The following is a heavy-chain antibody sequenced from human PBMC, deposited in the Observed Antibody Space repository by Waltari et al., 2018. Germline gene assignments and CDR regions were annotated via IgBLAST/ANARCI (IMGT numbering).Heavy chain of an antibody. D-gene: IGHD5-12*01. V-gene: IGHV1-69-2*01. CDR2: VDPEDGET. Sequence: EVQLVQSGAEVKKPGAPVKLSCKVSGYTSTDYSTPWLQQPPGKGLEWMGLVDPEDGETIYAEKFQGRVTITADTSTDTAYMELSSLRSEDTAVYYCATEGWLQFRWGMDVWGQGTTVTVSS. CDR3: ATEGWLQFRWGMDV. J-gene: IGHJ6*02. CDR1: GYTSTDYS.